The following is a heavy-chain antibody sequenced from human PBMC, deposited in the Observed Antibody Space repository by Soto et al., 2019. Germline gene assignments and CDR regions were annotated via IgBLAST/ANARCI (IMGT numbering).Heavy chain of an antibody. J-gene: IGHJ3*02. CDR3: AHKSEYHSQTTFDS. V-gene: IGHV2-5*02. CDR2: IYWDDDK. D-gene: IGHD6-6*01. CDR1: GFSLTTSGVG. Sequence: QITLKESGPTLVKPTQTLTLTCTFSGFSLTTSGVGVGWLRQPPGKALEWLATIYWDDDKRFSSSFNDRVTIRTDTAKNQVVLTMTNMKPVDTATYYCAHKSEYHSQTTFDSWAPGTMGTVS.